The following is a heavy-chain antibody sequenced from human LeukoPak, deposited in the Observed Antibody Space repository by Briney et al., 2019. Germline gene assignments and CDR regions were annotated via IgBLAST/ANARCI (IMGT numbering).Heavy chain of an antibody. J-gene: IGHJ6*03. Sequence: TPGGSLRLSCAASGYTFGDYGMSWVRQVPGKGLEWASYISSSGSTIYYADSVKGRFTISRDNAKNSLYLQMNSLRAEDTAVYYCARLGVESGKYYYYYYMDVWGKGTTVTISS. CDR3: ARLGVESGKYYYYYYMDV. CDR1: GYTFGDYG. CDR2: ISSSGSTI. V-gene: IGHV3-11*04. D-gene: IGHD3-10*01.